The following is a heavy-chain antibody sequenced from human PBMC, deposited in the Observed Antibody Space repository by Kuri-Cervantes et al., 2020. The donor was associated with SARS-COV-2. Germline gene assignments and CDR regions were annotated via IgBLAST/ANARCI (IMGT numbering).Heavy chain of an antibody. Sequence: GSLRLSCTVSGGSISSDYWSWIRQPPGRGLEWIGEINHSGSTNYNPSLESRVTMSVDTSRNQFSLKLSAVTAADTALYYCARGDVVVVDATSDYYGMDVWGQGTTVTVSS. CDR3: ARGDVVVVDATSDYYGMDV. CDR1: GGSISSDY. D-gene: IGHD2-15*01. CDR2: INHSGST. J-gene: IGHJ6*02. V-gene: IGHV4-34*01.